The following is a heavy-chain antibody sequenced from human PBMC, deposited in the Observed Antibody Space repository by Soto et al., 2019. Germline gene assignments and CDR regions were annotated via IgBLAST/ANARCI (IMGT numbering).Heavy chain of an antibody. CDR1: GGSFSGYY. V-gene: IGHV4-59*08. Sequence: SETLSLTCAVYGGSFSGYYWSWIRQPPGKGLEYIGYIYYSGSTNYSPSLKSRVTISIDTSRNQFSLDLRSVTAADTAVYYCARGGWSVDYWGQGTLVTVSS. CDR2: IYYSGST. J-gene: IGHJ4*02. D-gene: IGHD6-19*01. CDR3: ARGGWSVDY.